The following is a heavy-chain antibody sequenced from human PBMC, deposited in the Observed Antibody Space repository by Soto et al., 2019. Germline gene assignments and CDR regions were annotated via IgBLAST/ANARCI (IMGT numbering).Heavy chain of an antibody. CDR3: ARHLGDSSDYYMYYGMAV. V-gene: IGHV4-39*01. CDR1: GGSISSSSYF. D-gene: IGHD3-22*01. CDR2: INHRGSV. J-gene: IGHJ6*02. Sequence: PSETLSLTCSVSGGGSISSSSYFWGWIRQPPGKGLEWIGSINHRGSVYYNPSLKSRVTISVDTSKNQFSLKLTAVTAADTAVYYCARHLGDSSDYYMYYGMAVWGQGTTVTVSS.